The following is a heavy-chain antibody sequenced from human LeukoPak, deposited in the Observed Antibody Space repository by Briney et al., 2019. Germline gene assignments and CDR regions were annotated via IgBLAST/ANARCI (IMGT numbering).Heavy chain of an antibody. J-gene: IGHJ6*04. V-gene: IGHV1-69*13. D-gene: IGHD3-16*01. CDR3: ARDPPGGRYGMDV. CDR1: GGTFSSYA. CDR2: IIPIFGTA. Sequence: SVKVSCKASGGTFSSYAISWVRQAPGQGLEWMGGIIPIFGTANYAQKFQGRVTITADESTSTAYMELSSLRSEDTAVYYRARDPPGGRYGMDVWGKGTTVTVSS.